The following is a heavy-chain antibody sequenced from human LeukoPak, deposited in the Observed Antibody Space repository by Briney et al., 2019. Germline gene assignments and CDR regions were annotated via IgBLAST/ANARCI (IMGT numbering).Heavy chain of an antibody. CDR1: GFTFSSYG. CDR2: IWYDGSNK. D-gene: IGHD3-16*01. V-gene: IGHV3-33*01. J-gene: IGHJ4*02. CDR3: AREFGGGYGGFDY. Sequence: GGSLRLSCAASGFTFSSYGMHWVRQAPGKGLEWVAVIWYDGSNKYSADSVKGRFTISRDNSKNTLYLQMNSLRAEDTAVYYCAREFGGGYGGFDYWGQGTLVTVSS.